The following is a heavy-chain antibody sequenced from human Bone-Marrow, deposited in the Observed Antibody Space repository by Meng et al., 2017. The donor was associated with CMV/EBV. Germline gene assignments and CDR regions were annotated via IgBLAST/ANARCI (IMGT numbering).Heavy chain of an antibody. V-gene: IGHV3-30*02. D-gene: IGHD2-2*01. CDR1: GFTFSSYG. J-gene: IGHJ4*02. CDR3: ARGTIRDY. Sequence: GESLKISCAASGFTFSSYGMHWVRQAPGKGLEWVAFIRYDGSNKYYADSVKGRFTISRDNSKNTLYLQMNSLRAEDTAVYYCARGTIRDYWGQGKLVTVSS. CDR2: IRYDGSNK.